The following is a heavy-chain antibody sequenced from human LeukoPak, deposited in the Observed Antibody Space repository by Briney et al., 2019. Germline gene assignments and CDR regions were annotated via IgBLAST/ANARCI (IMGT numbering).Heavy chain of an antibody. CDR1: GGSISSGYYY. J-gene: IGHJ2*01. D-gene: IGHD3-10*01. Sequence: SQTLSLTCSDSGGSISSGYYYWTWIRQHPGKGLEWIGCIYYSGSTYYNPPLKSRVAISVDTSKTQFSLKLSSVTAADTAVYYCARLYNRGPYWYFDLWGRGTLVTVSS. CDR3: ARLYNRGPYWYFDL. CDR2: IYYSGST. V-gene: IGHV4-30-4*08.